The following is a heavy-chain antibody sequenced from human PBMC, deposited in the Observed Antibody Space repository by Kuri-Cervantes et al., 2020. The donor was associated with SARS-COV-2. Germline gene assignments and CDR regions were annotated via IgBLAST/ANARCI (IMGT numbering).Heavy chain of an antibody. CDR3: AKAVIIAAAGTGLIDY. CDR2: IYSGGSST. V-gene: IGHV3-23*03. Sequence: GESLKISCAASGFTFSSYAMSWVRQAPGKGLEWVSVIYSGGSSTYYADSVKGRFTISRDNSKNTLYLQMNSLRAEDTAVYYCAKAVIIAAAGTGLIDYWGQGTLVTVSS. CDR1: GFTFSSYA. J-gene: IGHJ4*02. D-gene: IGHD6-13*01.